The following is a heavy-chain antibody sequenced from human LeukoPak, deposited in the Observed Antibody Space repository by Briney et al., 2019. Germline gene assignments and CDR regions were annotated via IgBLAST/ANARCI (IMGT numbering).Heavy chain of an antibody. J-gene: IGHJ6*03. V-gene: IGHV3-64*01. D-gene: IGHD1-26*01. Sequence: PGGSLRLSCAASGFTFSSYAMHWVRQAPGKGLEYVSAISSNGGSTYYANSVKGRFTISRDNSKNTLYLQMGSLRGEDMAVYYCARVPWEYQPYMDVWGKGTTVTISS. CDR1: GFTFSSYA. CDR2: ISSNGGST. CDR3: ARVPWEYQPYMDV.